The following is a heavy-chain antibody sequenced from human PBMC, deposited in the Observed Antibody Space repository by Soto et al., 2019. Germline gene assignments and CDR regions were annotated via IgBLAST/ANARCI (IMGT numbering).Heavy chain of an antibody. Sequence: PGGSLRLPCSASGFTLSSYWMTWVRQAPGKGLEWVANIKQSGSATYYVDSVKRRFTISRDDAKNSLYLQMNTLRAEDTAVYYCARGYSIDYWGQGTLVTVYS. J-gene: IGHJ4*02. D-gene: IGHD5-18*01. CDR3: ARGYSIDY. V-gene: IGHV3-7*03. CDR1: GFTLSSYW. CDR2: IKQSGSAT.